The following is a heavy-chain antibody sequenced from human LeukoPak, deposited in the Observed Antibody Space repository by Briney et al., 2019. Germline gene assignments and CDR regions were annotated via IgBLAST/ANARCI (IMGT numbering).Heavy chain of an antibody. D-gene: IGHD3-22*01. CDR2: TSGSGGTK. V-gene: IGHV3-23*01. CDR3: AKFPSYDSSGHDGFDV. Sequence: KTGGFLRLSCSASGFIFKSHAMSWVRQAPGKGLEWVSATSGSGGTKFYADSVKGRFTISRDNSKDTLYLQMNSLRAEDTATYFCAKFPSYDSSGHDGFDVWGRGTRVTVSS. CDR1: GFIFKSHA. J-gene: IGHJ3*01.